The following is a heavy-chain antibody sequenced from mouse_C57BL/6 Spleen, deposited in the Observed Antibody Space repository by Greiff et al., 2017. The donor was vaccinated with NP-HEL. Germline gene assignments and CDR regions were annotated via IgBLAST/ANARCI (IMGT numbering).Heavy chain of an antibody. D-gene: IGHD2-2*01. CDR2: INPYNGGT. CDR1: GYTFTDYY. Sequence: EVQLQQSGPVLVKPGASVKMSCKASGYTFTDYYMNWVKQSHGKSLEWIGVINPYNGGTSYNQKFKGKATLTVDKSSSTAYMELNSLTSEDSAVYNCARRKGSYGYDEGDWYFDVWGTATTVTVSS. J-gene: IGHJ1*03. V-gene: IGHV1-19*01. CDR3: ARRKGSYGYDEGDWYFDV.